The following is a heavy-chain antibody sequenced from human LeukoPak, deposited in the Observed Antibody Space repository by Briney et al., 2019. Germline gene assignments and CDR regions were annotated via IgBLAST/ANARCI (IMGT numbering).Heavy chain of an antibody. J-gene: IGHJ5*02. Sequence: GGSLRLSCAASGFTFSSYSMNWVRQAPGKGLEWVSYISSSSSTIYYEDSVKGRFTISRDNAKNSLYLQMNSLRDEDTAVYYCARDRALGYCSSTSCYGGDWFDPWGQGTLVTVSS. CDR3: ARDRALGYCSSTSCYGGDWFDP. CDR2: ISSSSSTI. D-gene: IGHD2-2*01. CDR1: GFTFSSYS. V-gene: IGHV3-48*02.